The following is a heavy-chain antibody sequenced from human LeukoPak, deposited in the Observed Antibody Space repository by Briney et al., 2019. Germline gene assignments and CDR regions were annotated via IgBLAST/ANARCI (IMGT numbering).Heavy chain of an antibody. CDR2: INSDGITT. J-gene: IGHJ4*02. CDR1: GFTFSSYW. D-gene: IGHD2-2*01. CDR3: ARTPNCSSTTCEDFDY. Sequence: GGSLRLSCAASGFTFSSYWMHWVRQAPGKGLVWVSRINSDGITTNYADSVKGRFTISRDNAKNTLYLQMNSLRADDTAVYYCARTPNCSSTTCEDFDYWGQGTLLTVSS. V-gene: IGHV3-74*01.